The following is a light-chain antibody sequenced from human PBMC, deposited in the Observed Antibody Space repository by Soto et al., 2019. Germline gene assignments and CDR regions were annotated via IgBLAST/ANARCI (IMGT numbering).Light chain of an antibody. CDR3: QVWDGRSDPPVV. J-gene: IGLJ2*01. CDR1: NIGRKS. Sequence: SYELTQPPSVSVAPGQTARLTCGGNNIGRKSVHWYQQMPGQAPVLVVHDDSDRPSGIPERFSGSNSGNTATLTISRVEDGDEAEYYCQVWDGRSDPPVVFGGGTKLTVL. V-gene: IGLV3-21*02. CDR2: DDS.